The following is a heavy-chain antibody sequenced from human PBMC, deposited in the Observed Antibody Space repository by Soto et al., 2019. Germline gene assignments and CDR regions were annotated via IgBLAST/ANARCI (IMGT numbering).Heavy chain of an antibody. CDR2: INAGGANT. J-gene: IGHJ4*02. Sequence: GGSLRLSCAASGFTFSSYTMSWVRQAPGKGLEWVSSINAGGANTWYADSVKGRFTISRDKSKNMMYLQMNSLRSEDTAIYYCAKDLGGVPGTGDGFDYWGQGTLVTVSS. V-gene: IGHV3-23*01. CDR3: AKDLGGVPGTGDGFDY. D-gene: IGHD6-19*01. CDR1: GFTFSSYT.